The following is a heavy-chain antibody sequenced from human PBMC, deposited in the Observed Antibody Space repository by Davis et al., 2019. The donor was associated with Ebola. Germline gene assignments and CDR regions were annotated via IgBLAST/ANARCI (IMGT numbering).Heavy chain of an antibody. CDR3: ARPYCYDGSCYPGNNYY. CDR2: ISTYNGNT. CDR1: GYTFTSYG. Sequence: ASVKVSCKASGYTFTSYGISWVRQAPGQGLEWMGWISTYNGNTNYAQKLQGRVTMTTDTSTSTAYMELRSLRSDDTAVYYCARPYCYDGSCYPGNNYYWGQGTLVTVSS. D-gene: IGHD2-15*01. V-gene: IGHV1-18*01. J-gene: IGHJ4*02.